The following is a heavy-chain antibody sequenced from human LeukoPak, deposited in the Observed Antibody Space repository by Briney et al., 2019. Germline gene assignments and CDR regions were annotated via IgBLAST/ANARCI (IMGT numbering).Heavy chain of an antibody. Sequence: SETLSLTCTVSGGSINGYYWSWLRQPPGKGLEWIGFIYDSGSTNYNPSLKSRVTMSIDTSKNQFSLKLSSVSAADTAVFYCARLGHYGGGTCSSPSGDPAFDIWGPGTMVTVSS. CDR1: GGSINGYY. CDR3: ARLGHYGGGTCSSPSGDPAFDI. V-gene: IGHV4-59*01. CDR2: IYDSGST. J-gene: IGHJ3*02. D-gene: IGHD2-15*01.